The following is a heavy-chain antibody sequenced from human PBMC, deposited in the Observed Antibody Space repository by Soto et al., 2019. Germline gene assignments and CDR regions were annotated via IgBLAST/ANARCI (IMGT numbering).Heavy chain of an antibody. CDR1: GFTFSSYA. V-gene: IGHV3-30-3*01. D-gene: IGHD5-12*01. CDR3: ARDLRGWMAPKKGQSPHFDD. CDR2: ISYDGSNK. Sequence: QVQLVESGGGVVQPGRSLRLSCAASGFTFSSYAMHWVRQAPGKGLEWVAVISYDGSNKYYADSVKGRFTISRDNSKNTLYLQMNSLRAEDTAMYYCARDLRGWMAPKKGQSPHFDDWGQGTLVTVSS. J-gene: IGHJ4*02.